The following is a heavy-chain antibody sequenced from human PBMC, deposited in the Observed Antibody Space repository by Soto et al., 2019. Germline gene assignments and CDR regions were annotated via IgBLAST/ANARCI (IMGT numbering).Heavy chain of an antibody. D-gene: IGHD4-17*01. CDR3: AKVTVTVLGAFDI. CDR1: GFTFSSFA. CDR2: LSGSGGTT. Sequence: EVQLLDSGGGLVQPGGSLRLSCAASGFTFSSFAMSWVRQAPGKGLEWVSGLSGSGGTTYYADSVKGRFTISRDNSKNTRYLQMNSLRAEDTAIYYCAKVTVTVLGAFDIWGQGTMVTVSS. V-gene: IGHV3-23*01. J-gene: IGHJ3*02.